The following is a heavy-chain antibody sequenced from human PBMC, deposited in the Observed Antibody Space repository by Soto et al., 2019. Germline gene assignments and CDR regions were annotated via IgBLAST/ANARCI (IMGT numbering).Heavy chain of an antibody. CDR3: AREGYNYDYDY. V-gene: IGHV4-4*02. Sequence: PSETLSLTXAVSGDSISSSNWWSWVRQPPGKGLEWIGKIHHSGKTNYNPSLKNRVTISLDKSKNQFSLRLSSVTAADTAVYYCAREGYNYDYDYWGQGTLVTVSS. CDR1: GDSISSSNW. D-gene: IGHD5-18*01. J-gene: IGHJ4*02. CDR2: IHHSGKT.